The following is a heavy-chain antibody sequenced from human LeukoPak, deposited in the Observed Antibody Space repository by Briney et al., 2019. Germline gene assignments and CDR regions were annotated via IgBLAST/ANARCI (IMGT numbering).Heavy chain of an antibody. V-gene: IGHV3-9*01. CDR2: ISWNSGSI. Sequence: GRSLRLSCAASGFTFDDYAMHWVRQAPGKGLEWVSGISWNSGSIGYADSVKGRFTISRDNAKNSLYLQMNSLRAEDTAVYYCATQWYGSGSSWGQGTLVTVSS. CDR1: GFTFDDYA. D-gene: IGHD3-10*01. CDR3: ATQWYGSGSS. J-gene: IGHJ4*02.